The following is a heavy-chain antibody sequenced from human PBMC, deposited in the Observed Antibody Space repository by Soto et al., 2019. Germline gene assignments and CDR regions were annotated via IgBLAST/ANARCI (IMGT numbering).Heavy chain of an antibody. J-gene: IGHJ6*02. CDR2: IYHSGST. D-gene: IGHD5-12*01. V-gene: IGHV4-30-2*01. CDR3: ARVPTDIVAKDKYYYFDMDV. CDR1: GGSISSGGYS. Sequence: LSLTCAVSGGSISSGGYSWSWIRQPPGKGLEWIGYIYHSGSTYYNPSLKSRVTISVDRSKNQFSLKLTSVTAADTAVYYCARVPTDIVAKDKYYYFDMDVWGQGTTVTVSS.